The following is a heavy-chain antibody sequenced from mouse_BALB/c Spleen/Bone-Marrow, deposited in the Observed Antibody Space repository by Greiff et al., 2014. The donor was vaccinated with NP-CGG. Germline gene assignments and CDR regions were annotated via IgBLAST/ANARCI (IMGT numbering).Heavy chain of an antibody. J-gene: IGHJ3*01. CDR1: EYEFPSHD. Sequence: DVKLVESGGGLVQSGESLKLSCESNEYEFPSHDMSWVRKTPEKRLELVAAINSDGGSTYYPDTMERRFIISRDNSKKTLYLQMSSLRSEDTAFYYCARHGDYYGSSLFAYWGQGTLVTVSA. CDR2: INSDGGST. D-gene: IGHD1-1*01. V-gene: IGHV5-2*01. CDR3: ARHGDYYGSSLFAY.